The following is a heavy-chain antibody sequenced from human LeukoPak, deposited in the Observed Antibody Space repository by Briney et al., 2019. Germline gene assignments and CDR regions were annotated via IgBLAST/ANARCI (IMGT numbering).Heavy chain of an antibody. CDR3: ARGVNCSSTSCYGDPYYFDY. Sequence: SETLSPTCTVSGGSISSGGYYWSWIRQHPGKGLEWIGEINHSGSTNYNPSLKSRVTISVDTSKNQFSLKLSSVTAADTAVYYCARGVNCSSTSCYGDPYYFDYWGQGTLVTVSS. CDR2: INHSGST. V-gene: IGHV4-31*03. J-gene: IGHJ4*02. D-gene: IGHD2-2*01. CDR1: GGSISSGGYY.